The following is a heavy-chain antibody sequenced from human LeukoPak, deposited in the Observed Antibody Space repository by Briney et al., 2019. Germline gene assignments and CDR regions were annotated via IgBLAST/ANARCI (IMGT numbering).Heavy chain of an antibody. CDR3: ARGRYCSGGSCYSPPWSALNWFDP. CDR1: GGTFSSYA. Sequence: ASVKVSCKASGGTFSSYAISWVRQAPGQGLEWMGGIIPIFGTANYAQKLQGRVTITADESTSTAYMELSSLRSEDTAVYYCARGRYCSGGSCYSPPWSALNWFDPWGQGTLVTVSS. V-gene: IGHV1-69*13. D-gene: IGHD2-15*01. J-gene: IGHJ5*02. CDR2: IIPIFGTA.